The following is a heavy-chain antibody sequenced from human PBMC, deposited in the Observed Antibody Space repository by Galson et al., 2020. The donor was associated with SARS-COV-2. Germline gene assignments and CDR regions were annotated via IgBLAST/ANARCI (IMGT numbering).Heavy chain of an antibody. CDR1: GYTLTELS. V-gene: IGHV1-24*01. J-gene: IGHJ6*02. CDR2: FDPEDGET. CDR3: ATSVTNWNNYYYGMDV. Sequence: ASVKVSCKVSGYTLTELSMHWVRQAPGKGLEWLGGFDPEDGETIYAQKFQGRVTMTEDTSTDTAYMELSSLKSEDTAVYYCATSVTNWNNYYYGMDVWGQGTTVTVSS. D-gene: IGHD1-20*01.